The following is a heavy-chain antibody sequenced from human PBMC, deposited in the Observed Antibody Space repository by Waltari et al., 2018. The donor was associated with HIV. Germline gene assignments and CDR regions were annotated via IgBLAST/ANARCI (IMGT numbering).Heavy chain of an antibody. CDR1: GFTFSTYG. Sequence: QVQLVESGGGVVQPGRSLRLSCAASGFTFSTYGMHWVRQAPGKGLGWVAVIWYDGSNKYYADSVKGRFTISRDNSKNTLYLQMNSLRAEDTAMYYCAKDRQVTTVTTPLYYYGMDVWGQGTTVTVSS. J-gene: IGHJ6*02. V-gene: IGHV3-30*18. CDR3: AKDRQVTTVTTPLYYYGMDV. CDR2: IWYDGSNK. D-gene: IGHD4-17*01.